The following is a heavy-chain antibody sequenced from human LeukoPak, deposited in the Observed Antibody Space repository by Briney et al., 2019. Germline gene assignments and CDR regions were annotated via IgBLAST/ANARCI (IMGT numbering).Heavy chain of an antibody. CDR3: ARHKITMTQGYYYYGMDV. V-gene: IGHV1-2*02. CDR1: GYTFTVYY. D-gene: IGHD3-3*01. CDR2: INPNSGGT. Sequence: ASVKVSCKASGYTFTVYYMHWVRQAPGQGLEWMGWINPNSGGTNYAQKFQGRVTMTRDTSISTAYMELSRLRSDDTAVYYCARHKITMTQGYYYYGMDVWGQGTTVTVSS. J-gene: IGHJ6*02.